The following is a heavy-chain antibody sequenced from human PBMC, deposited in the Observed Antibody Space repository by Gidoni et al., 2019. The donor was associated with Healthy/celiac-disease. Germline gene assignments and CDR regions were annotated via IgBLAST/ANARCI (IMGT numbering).Heavy chain of an antibody. CDR2: ISSSGSTI. Sequence: FTFSSYEMNWVRQAPGKGLAWVSYISSSGSTIYYADSVKGRFTISRDNAKNSLDLQMNSLRAEDTAVYYCARDRKHGSGSYYIYYYYGMDVWGQGTTVTVSS. D-gene: IGHD3-10*01. CDR1: FTFSSYE. CDR3: ARDRKHGSGSYYIYYYYGMDV. V-gene: IGHV3-48*03. J-gene: IGHJ6*02.